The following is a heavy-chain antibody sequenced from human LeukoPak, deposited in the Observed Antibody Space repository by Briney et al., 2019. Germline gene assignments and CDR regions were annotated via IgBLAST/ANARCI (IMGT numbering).Heavy chain of an antibody. V-gene: IGHV1-8*02. CDR3: ATPRGGFDP. J-gene: IGHJ5*02. D-gene: IGHD3-10*01. Sequence: ASVKVSCKASGYTFTSYGISWVRQAPGQGLEWMGWMNPNSGNTGYAQKFQGRVTMTRNTSISTAYMELSSLRSEDTAVYYCATPRGGFDPWGQGTLVTVSS. CDR2: MNPNSGNT. CDR1: GYTFTSYG.